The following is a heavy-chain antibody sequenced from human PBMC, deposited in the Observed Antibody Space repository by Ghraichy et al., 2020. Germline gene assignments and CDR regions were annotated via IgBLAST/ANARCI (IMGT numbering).Heavy chain of an antibody. Sequence: GGSLRLSCAASGFTFSSYGMHWVRQAPGKGLEWVAVISYDGSNKYYADSVKGRFTISRDNSKNTLYLQMNSLRAEDTAVYYCAKDEARREAAPGYWGQGTLVTVSS. CDR2: ISYDGSNK. J-gene: IGHJ4*02. CDR3: AKDEARREAAPGY. CDR1: GFTFSSYG. D-gene: IGHD2-15*01. V-gene: IGHV3-30*18.